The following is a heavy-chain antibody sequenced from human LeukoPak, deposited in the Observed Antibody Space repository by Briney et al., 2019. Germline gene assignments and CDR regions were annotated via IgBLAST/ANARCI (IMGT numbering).Heavy chain of an antibody. CDR3: ARAIYCSGGSCYPSFDY. V-gene: IGHV1-3*01. CDR1: GYTFTSYS. D-gene: IGHD2-15*01. J-gene: IGHJ4*02. CDR2: INAGNGNT. Sequence: ASVKVSCKASGYTFTSYSMHWVRQAPGQRLGWMGWINAGNGNTKYSQKFQGRVTITRDTSASTAYMELSSLRSEDTAVYYCARAIYCSGGSCYPSFDYWGQGTLVTVSS.